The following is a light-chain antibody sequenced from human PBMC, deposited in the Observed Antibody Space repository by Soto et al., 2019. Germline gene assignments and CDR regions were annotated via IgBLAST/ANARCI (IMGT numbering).Light chain of an antibody. Sequence: QAVVTQEPSLTVSPGGTVTLTCASSTGAVTSGYYPNWFQQKPGQAPRALIYSTSNKTSWTPARFSGSLLGGKAALTLSGVQPEDDAEYYCLLYYGGAVVFGGGTKLTVL. V-gene: IGLV7-43*01. J-gene: IGLJ2*01. CDR2: STS. CDR3: LLYYGGAVV. CDR1: TGAVTSGYY.